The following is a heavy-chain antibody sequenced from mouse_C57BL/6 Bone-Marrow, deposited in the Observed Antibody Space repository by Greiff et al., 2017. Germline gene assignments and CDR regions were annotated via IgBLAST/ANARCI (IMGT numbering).Heavy chain of an antibody. Sequence: QVQLKQSGAELARPGASVKLSCKASGYTFTSYGISWVKQRTGQGLEWIGEIYPRSGNTYYNEKFKGKATLTADKSSSTAYMELRSLTSEDSAVYFCAGGSSYGNYFDYWGQGTTLTVSS. D-gene: IGHD1-1*01. CDR1: GYTFTSYG. CDR3: AGGSSYGNYFDY. J-gene: IGHJ2*01. CDR2: IYPRSGNT. V-gene: IGHV1-81*01.